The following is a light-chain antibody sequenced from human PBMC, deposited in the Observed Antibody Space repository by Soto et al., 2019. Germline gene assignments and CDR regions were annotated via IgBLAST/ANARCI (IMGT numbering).Light chain of an antibody. Sequence: EVVLTQSPGTLALSRGEGATLSCRASQSVSSSYLAWYQHRPGQAPRLLIFGASSRATGIPDRFSGTGSGTDFTLTISRLEPEDFAVYYCQQYGNSPWTFGQGTTLDI. CDR3: QQYGNSPWT. J-gene: IGKJ1*01. V-gene: IGKV3-20*01. CDR1: QSVSSSY. CDR2: GAS.